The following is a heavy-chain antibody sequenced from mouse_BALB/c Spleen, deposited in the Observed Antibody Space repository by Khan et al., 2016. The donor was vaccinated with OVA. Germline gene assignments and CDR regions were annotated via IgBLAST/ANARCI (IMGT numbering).Heavy chain of an antibody. CDR1: GYSITSGYG. D-gene: IGHD1-2*01. Sequence: EVQLQESGPGLVKPSQSLSLTCTVTGYSITSGYGWNWIRQFPGNKLEWMSYISYSGSTNYNPSLTRRISITRDTSKHQFFLQLNSVTTEDTATYYCARTARIKYWGQGTTLTVSS. V-gene: IGHV3-2*02. CDR3: ARTARIKY. J-gene: IGHJ2*01. CDR2: ISYSGST.